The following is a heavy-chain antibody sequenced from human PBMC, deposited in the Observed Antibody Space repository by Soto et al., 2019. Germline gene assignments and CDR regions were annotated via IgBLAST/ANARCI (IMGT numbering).Heavy chain of an antibody. V-gene: IGHV3-23*01. CDR3: AKNVIVVVGTRFVDGMDV. Sequence: GSLRLSCAASGFTFSSYAMSWVRQAPGKGLEWVSAISGSGGSTYYADSVKGRFTISRDNSKNTLYLQMNSLRAEDTAVYYCAKNVIVVVGTRFVDGMDVWGQGTTVTVSS. CDR1: GFTFSSYA. CDR2: ISGSGGST. D-gene: IGHD2-2*01. J-gene: IGHJ6*02.